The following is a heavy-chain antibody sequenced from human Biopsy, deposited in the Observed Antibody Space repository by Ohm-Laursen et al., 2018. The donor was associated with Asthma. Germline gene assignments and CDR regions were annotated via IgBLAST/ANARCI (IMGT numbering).Heavy chain of an antibody. Sequence: SLRLSCTASGFSFNSYGVHWVRQAPGKGLEWVAVMSFDGRQTYYADSAKGRFTISRDNSKNTLYLQMNSLRAEDTAVYYCAKESGSNYAFDIWGQGTMVTVSS. J-gene: IGHJ3*02. CDR1: GFSFNSYG. CDR3: AKESGSNYAFDI. CDR2: MSFDGRQT. D-gene: IGHD1-1*01. V-gene: IGHV3-30*18.